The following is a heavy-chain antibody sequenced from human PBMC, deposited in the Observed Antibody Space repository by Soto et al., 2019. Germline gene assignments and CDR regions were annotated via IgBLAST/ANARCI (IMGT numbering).Heavy chain of an antibody. Sequence: QVQLVQSGDEVKKSGASVKVSCKASGYTFSNYGISWVRQAPGQGLEWMGWISGYNGLTAYAQSVQGRVTMTIATPTRTAFMELTSLRSNDTAVYYCARDEGIRGFDSWGPGTLVTVSS. J-gene: IGHJ4*02. CDR3: ARDEGIRGFDS. D-gene: IGHD3-10*01. V-gene: IGHV1-18*04. CDR2: ISGYNGLT. CDR1: GYTFSNYG.